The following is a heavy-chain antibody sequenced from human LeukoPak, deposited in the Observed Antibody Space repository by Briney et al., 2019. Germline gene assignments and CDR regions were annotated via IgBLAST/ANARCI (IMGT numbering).Heavy chain of an antibody. J-gene: IGHJ4*02. CDR1: GFTFDDYA. CDR2: ISWNSGSI. CDR3: ARNGYSSGNFDY. D-gene: IGHD6-19*01. Sequence: GGSLRLSCAASGFTFDDYAMHWVRQAPGKGLEWVSGISWNSGSIGYADSVKGRFTISRDNAKNSLYLQMNSLRAEDTAVYYCARNGYSSGNFDYWGQGTLVTVSS. V-gene: IGHV3-9*01.